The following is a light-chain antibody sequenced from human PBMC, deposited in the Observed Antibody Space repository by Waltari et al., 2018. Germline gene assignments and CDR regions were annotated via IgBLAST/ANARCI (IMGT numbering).Light chain of an antibody. J-gene: IGKJ1*01. CDR3: QKYGTLPAT. CDR2: GAS. CDR1: QSVSRG. V-gene: IGKV3-20*01. Sequence: SCRAGQSVSRGLAWYQQKPGQPPRLHSYGASSRATGIPDRFSGSGSGTDFSLTISRLEPEDSAVYYCQKYGTLPATFGQGTKVEVK.